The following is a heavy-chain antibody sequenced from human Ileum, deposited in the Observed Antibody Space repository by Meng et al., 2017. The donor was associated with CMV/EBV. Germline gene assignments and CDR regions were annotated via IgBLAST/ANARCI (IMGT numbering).Heavy chain of an antibody. CDR1: GFTFSSYS. Sequence: GVLKISCAASGFTFSSYSMNWVRQAPGKGLEWVSSISSSSSYIYYADSVKGRFTISRDNAKNSLYLQMNSLRAEDTAVYYCARDLKPEYYDFWSGFLFDPWGQGTLVTVSS. CDR2: ISSSSSYI. CDR3: ARDLKPEYYDFWSGFLFDP. D-gene: IGHD3-3*01. J-gene: IGHJ5*02. V-gene: IGHV3-21*01.